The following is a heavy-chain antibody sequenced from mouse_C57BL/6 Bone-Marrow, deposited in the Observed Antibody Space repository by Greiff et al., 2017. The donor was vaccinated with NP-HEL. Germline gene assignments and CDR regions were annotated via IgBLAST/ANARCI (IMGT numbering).Heavy chain of an antibody. V-gene: IGHV1-81*01. D-gene: IGHD2-4*01. J-gene: IGHJ2*01. CDR3: ARRDYDVGYFDY. Sequence: QVQLKESGAELARPGASVKLSCKASGYTFTSYGISWVKQRTGQGLEWIGAVYPRSGNTSYNEKFKGKATLTADKSSSTAYMELRSLTSEDSAVYFCARRDYDVGYFDYWGQGTTLTVSS. CDR1: GYTFTSYG. CDR2: VYPRSGNT.